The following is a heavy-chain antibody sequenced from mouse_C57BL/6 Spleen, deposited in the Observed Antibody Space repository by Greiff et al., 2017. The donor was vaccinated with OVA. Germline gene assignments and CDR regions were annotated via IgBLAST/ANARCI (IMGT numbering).Heavy chain of an antibody. J-gene: IGHJ3*01. CDR3: ARSGDEAWFAY. CDR2: IYPGDGDT. CDR1: GYAFSSSW. Sequence: VKLMESGPELVKPGASVKISCKASGYAFSSSWMNWVKQRPGKGLEWIGRIYPGDGDTNYNGKFKGKATLTADKYSSTADMQLSSLTSEDSAVYFCARSGDEAWFAYWGQGTLVTVSA. D-gene: IGHD3-1*01. V-gene: IGHV1-82*01.